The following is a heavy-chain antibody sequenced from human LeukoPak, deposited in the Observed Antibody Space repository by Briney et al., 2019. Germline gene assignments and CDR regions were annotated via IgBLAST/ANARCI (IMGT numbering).Heavy chain of an antibody. CDR3: AKQSIAAADVDY. Sequence: GGSLRLSCAASGFTFSSYGMHWVRQAPGKGLEWVAVISYDGSNKYYADSVKGRFTISRDNSKNTLYLQMNSLRAEDTAVYYCAKQSIAAADVDYWGQGTRVTVSS. CDR1: GFTFSSYG. CDR2: ISYDGSNK. J-gene: IGHJ4*02. D-gene: IGHD6-13*01. V-gene: IGHV3-30*18.